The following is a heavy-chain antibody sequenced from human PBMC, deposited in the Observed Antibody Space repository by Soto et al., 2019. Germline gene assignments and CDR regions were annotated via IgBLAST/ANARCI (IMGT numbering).Heavy chain of an antibody. J-gene: IGHJ3*02. CDR1: GYTFTSYD. Sequence: ASVKVSCKASGYTFTSYDINWVRQATGQGLEWMGWMNPNSGNTGYAQKFQGRVTMTRNTSISTAYMELSSLRSEDTAVYYCARGQYCSSTSCIGADAFDIWGQGTMVTV. V-gene: IGHV1-8*01. CDR3: ARGQYCSSTSCIGADAFDI. D-gene: IGHD2-2*01. CDR2: MNPNSGNT.